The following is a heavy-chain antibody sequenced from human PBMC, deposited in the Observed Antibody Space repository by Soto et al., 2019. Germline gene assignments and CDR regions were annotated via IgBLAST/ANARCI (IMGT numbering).Heavy chain of an antibody. D-gene: IGHD2-2*01. CDR3: AADPMPTSYYYYDMDV. CDR1: GFTFIRSA. Sequence: SVKVSCKASGFTFIRSAVQWVRQTRGQRLEWVGWIVVASGNTNYAQKFQDRVTITRDMSTSTAYMDLRSLRSEDTAVYYCAADPMPTSYYYYDMDVWGQGTTVTVSS. V-gene: IGHV1-58*01. J-gene: IGHJ6*02. CDR2: IVVASGNT.